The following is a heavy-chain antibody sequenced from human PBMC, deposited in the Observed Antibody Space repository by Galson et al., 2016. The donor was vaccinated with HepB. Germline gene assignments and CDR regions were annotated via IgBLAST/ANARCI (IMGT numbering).Heavy chain of an antibody. CDR1: GFTFRTYG. Sequence: SLRLSCAASGFTFRTYGMHWVRQAPGKGLEWVAVISYDGNKKYYTDSVKGRFTISRDNSKNTLYLQMNSLRVEDTAVYYCASFGGVIAYDAFDIWGQGTMVTVSS. J-gene: IGHJ3*02. V-gene: IGHV3-30*03. CDR3: ASFGGVIAYDAFDI. D-gene: IGHD3-16*02. CDR2: ISYDGNKK.